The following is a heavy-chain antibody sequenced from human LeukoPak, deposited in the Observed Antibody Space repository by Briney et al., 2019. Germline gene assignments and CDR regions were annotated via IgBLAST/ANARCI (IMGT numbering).Heavy chain of an antibody. D-gene: IGHD3-10*01. Sequence: SSETLSLTCAVYGGSFSGYYWSWIRQPPGKGLEWIGYIYYSGSTNYNPSLKSRVTISVDTSKNQFSLKLSSVTAADTAVYYCARHVTRAPLWFGEHWGQGTLVTVSS. V-gene: IGHV4-59*08. CDR2: IYYSGST. CDR3: ARHVTRAPLWFGEH. CDR1: GGSFSGYY. J-gene: IGHJ1*01.